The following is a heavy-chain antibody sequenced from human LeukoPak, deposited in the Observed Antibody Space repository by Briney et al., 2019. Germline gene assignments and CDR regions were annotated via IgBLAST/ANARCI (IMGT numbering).Heavy chain of an antibody. CDR2: ISVSGRST. CDR3: AKDYEMCTYFDC. V-gene: IGHV3-23*01. CDR1: GFPFSSYA. D-gene: IGHD5-12*01. Sequence: QPGGSLRLSCAASGFPFSSYAMTWVRQAPGKGLQWGSTISVSGRSTYYADSVKGRLTISRHNSKNTLYLQMNSLRAEDTAVYYCAKDYEMCTYFDCWGQGTMVTVSS. J-gene: IGHJ4*02.